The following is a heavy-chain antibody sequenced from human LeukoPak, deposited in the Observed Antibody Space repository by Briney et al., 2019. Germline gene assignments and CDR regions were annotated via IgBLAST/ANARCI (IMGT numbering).Heavy chain of an antibody. CDR2: IYYTGST. CDR1: GGSLSSFY. V-gene: IGHV4-59*01. Sequence: SETLSLTCIVSGGSLSSFYCSWIRQPPGKGLEWIGYIYYTGSTNYNPSLKSRVTISVDMSKSQFSLKLNSVTAADTAVYYCARVSQFASYWYAMDVWGQGTTVTVSS. J-gene: IGHJ6*02. D-gene: IGHD2-21*01. CDR3: ARVSQFASYWYAMDV.